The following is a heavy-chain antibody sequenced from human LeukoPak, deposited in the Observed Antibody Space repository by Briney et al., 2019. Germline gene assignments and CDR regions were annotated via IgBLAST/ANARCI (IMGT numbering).Heavy chain of an antibody. Sequence: SETLSLTCTVSGGSLSSSSYYWGWVRQPPGTGLEWVGSISYSGGTYYNPSLKSRVTISVDTSENQFSLKLSSVTAADTAVYYCARLGSRSYGKRNAFDIWGQGTMVTVSS. CDR2: ISYSGGT. V-gene: IGHV4-39*01. J-gene: IGHJ3*02. CDR1: GGSLSSSSYY. D-gene: IGHD1-26*01. CDR3: ARLGSRSYGKRNAFDI.